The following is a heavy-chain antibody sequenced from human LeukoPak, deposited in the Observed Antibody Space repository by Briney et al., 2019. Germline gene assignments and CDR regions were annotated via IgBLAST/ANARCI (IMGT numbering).Heavy chain of an antibody. D-gene: IGHD4-17*01. J-gene: IGHJ4*02. CDR2: IDTKGDT. V-gene: IGHV3-23*01. CDR1: GFTISSYA. Sequence: GGSLRLSCAASGFTISSYAMTWVRQAAGKGLERISSIDTKGDTYHADSVKGRFTISRDTSKNTLYLQMNSLRAEDTAVYYCTRENFDYGDYGWGQETLVTVPS. CDR3: TRENFDYGDYG.